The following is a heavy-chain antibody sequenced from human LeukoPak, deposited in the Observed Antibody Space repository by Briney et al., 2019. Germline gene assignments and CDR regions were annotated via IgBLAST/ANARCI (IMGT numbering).Heavy chain of an antibody. CDR2: IKKDGSEK. Sequence: GGSLRLSCAASGFTFSSYWMSWVRQAPGKGLEWVANIKKDGSEKYYVDSVKGRFTISRDNAKNSLYLQMNSLRAEDTAVYYCARDPITIFGVAPGRNYMDVWGKGTTVTVSS. D-gene: IGHD3-3*01. V-gene: IGHV3-7*01. J-gene: IGHJ6*03. CDR3: ARDPITIFGVAPGRNYMDV. CDR1: GFTFSSYW.